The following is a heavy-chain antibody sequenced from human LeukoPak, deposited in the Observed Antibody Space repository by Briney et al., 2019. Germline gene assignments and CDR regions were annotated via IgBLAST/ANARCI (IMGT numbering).Heavy chain of an antibody. D-gene: IGHD3-22*01. V-gene: IGHV4-34*01. J-gene: IGHJ4*02. CDR3: ARHTYDSSGYCDY. CDR2: INHSGST. CDR1: GGSISTYY. Sequence: SETLSLTCTVSGGSISTYYWSWIRQPPGKGLEWIGEINHSGSTNYNPSLKSRVTISVDTSKNQFSLKLSSVTAADTAVYYCARHTYDSSGYCDYWGQGTLVTVSS.